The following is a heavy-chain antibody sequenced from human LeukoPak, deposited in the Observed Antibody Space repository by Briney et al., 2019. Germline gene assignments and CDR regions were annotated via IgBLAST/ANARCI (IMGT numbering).Heavy chain of an antibody. CDR2: IKQDGSEK. J-gene: IGHJ6*03. D-gene: IGHD5-12*01. CDR3: ARDVYSGYDLELGNYYYYYMDV. CDR1: GFTFSSYW. Sequence: GGSLRLSCAASGFTFSSYWMSWVRQAPGKGLEWVANIKQDGSEKYYVDSVKGRFTISRDNSKNTLYLQMNSLRAEDTAVYYCARDVYSGYDLELGNYYYYYMDVWGKGTTVTVSS. V-gene: IGHV3-7*01.